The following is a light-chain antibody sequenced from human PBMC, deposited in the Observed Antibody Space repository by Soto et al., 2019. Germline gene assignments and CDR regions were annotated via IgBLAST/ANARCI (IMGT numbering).Light chain of an antibody. V-gene: IGLV1-51*01. CDR2: DNN. J-gene: IGLJ2*01. CDR1: SSNIGDNY. Sequence: QSVLTQPPSVSAAPGQKVTISCSGSSSNIGDNYVSWYQQLPGTAPKLVIYDNNKRPSGIPDRFSGSKSGTSATLGITGLQTGDEADYYCGTWDSSLSAVVLGGGTKLTVL. CDR3: GTWDSSLSAVV.